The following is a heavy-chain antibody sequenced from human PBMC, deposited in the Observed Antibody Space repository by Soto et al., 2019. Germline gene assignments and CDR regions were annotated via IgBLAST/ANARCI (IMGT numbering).Heavy chain of an antibody. V-gene: IGHV3-33*01. CDR3: ARDAGYSYGPFDY. J-gene: IGHJ4*02. CDR1: GFTFSNYG. Sequence: GGSLRLSCAASGFTFSNYGMHWVRQTPGRGLEWVAVIWFAGGHIEYGESVKGRFTVSRDNSKNMLYLQMDNLGVEDTAVYYCARDAGYSYGPFDYWGQGTLVTVSS. D-gene: IGHD5-18*01. CDR2: IWFAGGHI.